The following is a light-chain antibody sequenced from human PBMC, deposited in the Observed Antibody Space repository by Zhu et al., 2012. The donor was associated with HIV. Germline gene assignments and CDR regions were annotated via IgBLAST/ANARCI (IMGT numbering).Light chain of an antibody. J-gene: IGKJ5*01. V-gene: IGKV3D-15*01. Sequence: TLMTQSPDTLSVSPGERAALSCRASQSVSTNVTWYQHKPGQAPRLLIYGTSTRAAGTPARFIGSGSGTEFTLTISSLQSEDYAVYYCQQSNNWPLTFGQGTRLE. CDR2: GTS. CDR1: QSVSTN. CDR3: QQSNNWPLT.